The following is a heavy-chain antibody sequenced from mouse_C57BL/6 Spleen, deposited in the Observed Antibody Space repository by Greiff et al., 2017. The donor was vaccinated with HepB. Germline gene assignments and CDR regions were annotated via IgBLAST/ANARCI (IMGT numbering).Heavy chain of an antibody. CDR2: ISDGGSYT. V-gene: IGHV5-4*01. J-gene: IGHJ3*01. D-gene: IGHD1-1*01. CDR1: GFTFSSYA. Sequence: DVQLVESGGGLVKPGGSLKLSCAASGFTFSSYAMSWVRQTPEKRLEWVATISDGGSYTYYPDNVKGRFTISRDNAKNNLYLQMSHLKSEDTAMYYCARARGSSSWFAYWGQGTLVTVSA. CDR3: ARARGSSSWFAY.